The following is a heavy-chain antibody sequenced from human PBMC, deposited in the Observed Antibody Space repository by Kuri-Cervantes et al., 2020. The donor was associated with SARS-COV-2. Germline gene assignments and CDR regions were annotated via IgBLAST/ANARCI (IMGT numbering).Heavy chain of an antibody. V-gene: IGHV3-15*07. D-gene: IGHD2-2*01. CDR3: TTEEIVVVPAARIGDYYYYYYGMDV. CDR1: GFTFSNAW. J-gene: IGHJ6*02. Sequence: GESLKISCAASGFTFSNAWMNWVRQAPGKGLEWVGRIKSKTDGGTTDYAAHVKGRFTISRDESKNTLYLQMNSLKTEDTAVYYCTTEEIVVVPAARIGDYYYYYYGMDVWGQGTTVTVSS. CDR2: IKSKTDGGTT.